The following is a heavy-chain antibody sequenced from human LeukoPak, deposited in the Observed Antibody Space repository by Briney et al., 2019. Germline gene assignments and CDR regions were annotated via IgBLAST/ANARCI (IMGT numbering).Heavy chain of an antibody. D-gene: IGHD2-15*01. CDR3: ARVLRGGWYFDL. J-gene: IGHJ2*01. CDR2: INSDGSST. CDR1: GFTFSSYW. V-gene: IGHV3-74*01. Sequence: GGSLRLSCAASGFTFSSYWMHWVRQAPGKGLVWVSRINSDGSSTSYADSVKGRFTISRDNSKNTLYLQMNSLRAEDTAVYYCARVLRGGWYFDLWGRGTLVTVSS.